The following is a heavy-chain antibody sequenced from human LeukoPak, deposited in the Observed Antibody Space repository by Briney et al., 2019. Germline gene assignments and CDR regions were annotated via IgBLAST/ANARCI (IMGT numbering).Heavy chain of an antibody. V-gene: IGHV4-59*01. J-gene: IGHJ4*02. Sequence: SETLSLTCTVSGGSISRYYWSWIRQPPGKGLEWIGYIYYSGSTNYNPSLKSRVTISVDTSKSHFSLKLSSVTAADTAVYYCARAGQGDFWSGLRYFDYMVQGTLVTVSS. CDR3: ARAGQGDFWSGLRYFDY. CDR1: GGSISRYY. D-gene: IGHD3-3*01. CDR2: IYYSGST.